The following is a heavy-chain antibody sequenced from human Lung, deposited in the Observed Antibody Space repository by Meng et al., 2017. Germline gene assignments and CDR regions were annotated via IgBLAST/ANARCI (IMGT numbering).Heavy chain of an antibody. J-gene: IGHJ4*02. Sequence: EVQLVESGGGRVKPGGSLRLSCAASGFTFSSHTMNWVRQAPGKGLEWVSSISSSNSYIYYADSVKGRFTISRDNAKNSLYLQMNSLRAEDTAVYYCARDFSAAMRFDYWGQGTLVTVSS. V-gene: IGHV3-21*01. CDR1: GFTFSSHT. CDR2: ISSSNSYI. D-gene: IGHD6-25*01. CDR3: ARDFSAAMRFDY.